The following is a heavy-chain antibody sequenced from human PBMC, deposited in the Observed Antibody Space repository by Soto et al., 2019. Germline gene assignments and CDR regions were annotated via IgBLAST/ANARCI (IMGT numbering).Heavy chain of an antibody. CDR2: ISGSGGRT. CDR3: ASGGSSIDY. CDR1: GFTFSSYG. J-gene: IGHJ4*02. Sequence: EVQLLESGGGLAQPGGSMRLSCAASGFTFSSYGLSWVRQAPGKGLEWVSTISGSGGRTYYADSVKGRFTISRDNSKNTLYLQMNSLRAGGPAVYYCASGGSSIDYWGQGTLSTVST. D-gene: IGHD2-15*01. V-gene: IGHV3-23*01.